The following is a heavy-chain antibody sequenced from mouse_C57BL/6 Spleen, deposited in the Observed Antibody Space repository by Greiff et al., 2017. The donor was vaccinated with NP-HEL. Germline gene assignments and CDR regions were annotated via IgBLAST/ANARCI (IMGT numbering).Heavy chain of an antibody. J-gene: IGHJ4*01. Sequence: VQLKQSGPELVKPGASVKMSCKASGYTFTDYNMHWVKQSHGKSLEWIGYINPNNGGTSYNQKFKGKATLTVNKSSSTAYMELRSLTSEDSAVYYCARSPIYYDYPYYAMDYWGQGTSVTVSS. CDR3: ARSPIYYDYPYYAMDY. D-gene: IGHD2-4*01. CDR1: GYTFTDYN. V-gene: IGHV1-22*01. CDR2: INPNNGGT.